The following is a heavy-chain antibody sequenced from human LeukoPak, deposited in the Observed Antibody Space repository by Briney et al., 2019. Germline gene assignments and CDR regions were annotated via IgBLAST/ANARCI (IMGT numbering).Heavy chain of an antibody. CDR1: GFTFSSYE. CDR3: AREMAYFDWSAIDY. J-gene: IGHJ4*02. D-gene: IGHD3-9*01. CDR2: ISSSGSTI. V-gene: IGHV3-48*03. Sequence: PGGSLRLSCAASGFTFSSYEMNWVRQAPGKGLEWVSYISSSGSTIYYADSVKGRFTISRDNAKNSQYLQMNSLRAEDTAVYYCAREMAYFDWSAIDYWGQGTLVTVSS.